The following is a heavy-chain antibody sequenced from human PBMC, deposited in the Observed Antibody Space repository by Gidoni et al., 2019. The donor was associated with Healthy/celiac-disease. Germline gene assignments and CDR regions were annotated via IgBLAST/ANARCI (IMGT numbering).Heavy chain of an antibody. CDR2: IYTSGST. J-gene: IGHJ5*02. V-gene: IGHV4-61*02. Sequence: QVQLQESGPGLVKPSQTLSLTCTVSGGSISSGSYYWSWIRQPAGKGLEWIGRIYTSGSTNYNPSLKSRVTISVDTSKNQFSLKLSSVTAADTAVYYCARGGEGGWFDPWGQGTLVTVSS. CDR1: GGSISSGSYY. D-gene: IGHD3-16*01. CDR3: ARGGEGGWFDP.